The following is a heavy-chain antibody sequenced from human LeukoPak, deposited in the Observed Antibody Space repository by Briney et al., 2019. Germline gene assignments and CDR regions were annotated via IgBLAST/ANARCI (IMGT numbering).Heavy chain of an antibody. CDR3: ARVGAWDLQRVFEY. CDR1: GFRFGDYW. J-gene: IGHJ4*02. CDR2: IKQDGAEK. D-gene: IGHD1-26*01. V-gene: IGHV3-7*01. Sequence: PGGSLRLSCAASGFRFGDYWMTWARHIPGKGLEWVASIKQDGAEKHYAESVEGRFIISRDNAKNSLYLEMDSLKVEDTAVYYCARVGAWDLQRVFEYWGQGTLVTVSS.